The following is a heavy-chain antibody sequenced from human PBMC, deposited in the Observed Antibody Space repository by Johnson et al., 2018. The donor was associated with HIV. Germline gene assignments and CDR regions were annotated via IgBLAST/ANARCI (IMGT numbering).Heavy chain of an antibody. Sequence: VQLVESRGDLVQPGGSLRLSCAASGFTVSVNYMSWVRQAPGKGLEWVSVIYSGGSTQYADFVKGRFSISRDTSKNTVYLQMNSLRVEDTALYYCASVWRGALDIWGQGTMVTVSS. J-gene: IGHJ3*02. CDR3: ASVWRGALDI. CDR1: GFTVSVNY. CDR2: IYSGGST. V-gene: IGHV3-66*01. D-gene: IGHD3-16*01.